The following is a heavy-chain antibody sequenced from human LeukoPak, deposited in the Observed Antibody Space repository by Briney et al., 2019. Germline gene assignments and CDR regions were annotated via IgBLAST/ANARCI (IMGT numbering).Heavy chain of an antibody. CDR2: IKQDGSRK. CDR1: GFPFSSYW. Sequence: GGSLRLSCVASGFPFSSYWMTWVRQAPGKGLEWVANIKQDGSRKSYVDSVKGRFTISRDNAKNSLYLQMNSLRAEDTAIYYCTRVGYIDEGIDYWGQGTLVTVSS. V-gene: IGHV3-7*04. CDR3: TRVGYIDEGIDY. D-gene: IGHD5-24*01. J-gene: IGHJ4*02.